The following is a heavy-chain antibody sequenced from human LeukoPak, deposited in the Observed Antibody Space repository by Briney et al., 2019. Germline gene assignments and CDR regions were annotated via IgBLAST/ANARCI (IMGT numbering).Heavy chain of an antibody. CDR3: ARGARAFDI. J-gene: IGHJ3*02. Sequence: GGSLRLSCAASGFMFSSYGMHWVRQAPGKGLEWVAFIRYDGSNKYYADSVKGRFTISRDNSKNTLYLQMNSLRAEDTAVYYCARGARAFDIWGQGTMVTVSS. CDR2: IRYDGSNK. CDR1: GFMFSSYG. V-gene: IGHV3-30*02.